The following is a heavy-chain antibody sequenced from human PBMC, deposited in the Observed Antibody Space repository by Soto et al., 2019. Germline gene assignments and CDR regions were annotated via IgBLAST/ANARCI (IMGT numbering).Heavy chain of an antibody. CDR1: GGSISSGDYY. Sequence: SETLSLTCTVSGGSISSGDYYWNWIRQPPGKGLEWIGYIYYSGSTYYNPSLKSRVTISVDTSKNRFSLKLSSVTAADTAVCFCARAGAAYFYYYGVDVWGQGTTVTVSS. D-gene: IGHD6-13*01. CDR3: ARAGAAYFYYYGVDV. J-gene: IGHJ6*02. V-gene: IGHV4-30-4*01. CDR2: IYYSGST.